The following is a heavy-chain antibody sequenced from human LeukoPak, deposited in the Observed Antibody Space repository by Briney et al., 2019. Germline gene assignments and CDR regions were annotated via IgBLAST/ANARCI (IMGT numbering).Heavy chain of an antibody. V-gene: IGHV3-15*01. CDR3: TTERYSSSWYFDY. D-gene: IGHD6-13*01. CDR1: GFTFSNAW. CDR2: IKSKTDGGTT. Sequence: GGSLRLSCAASGFTFSNAWMSWVRQAPGKGLEWVGRIKSKTDGGTTDYAAPAKGRFTISRDDSKNTLYLQMNSLKTEDTAVYYCTTERYSSSWYFDYWGQGTLVTVSS. J-gene: IGHJ4*02.